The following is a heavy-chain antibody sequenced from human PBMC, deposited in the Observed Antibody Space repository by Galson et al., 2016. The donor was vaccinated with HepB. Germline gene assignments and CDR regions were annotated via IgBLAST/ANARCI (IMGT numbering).Heavy chain of an antibody. V-gene: IGHV3-23*01. CDR3: AKDLLESSSGYAPGVSDY. CDR1: GFTFSNYP. CDR2: ISHSGGST. J-gene: IGHJ4*02. Sequence: SLRLSCAASGFTFSNYPMNWVRQAPAKGLEWVSGISHSGGSTYYADSVKGHFTISRDNSKNTLYLEMNSLGAGDTAVYYCAKDLLESSSGYAPGVSDYWGQGTLVTVSS. D-gene: IGHD6-13*01.